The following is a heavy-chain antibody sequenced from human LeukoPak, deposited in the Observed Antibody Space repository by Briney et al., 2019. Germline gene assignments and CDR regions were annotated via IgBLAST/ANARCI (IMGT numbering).Heavy chain of an antibody. CDR1: GFTFSSYG. D-gene: IGHD5-18*01. CDR2: IRYDGSNK. V-gene: IGHV3-30*02. J-gene: IGHJ4*02. Sequence: PGGSLRLSCAASGFTFSSYGMHWVRQAPGKGLEWVAFIRYDGSNKYYADSVKGRFTISRDNSKNTLYLQMNSLRAEDTAVYYCARLDTAMVRPLDYWGQGTLVTVSS. CDR3: ARLDTAMVRPLDY.